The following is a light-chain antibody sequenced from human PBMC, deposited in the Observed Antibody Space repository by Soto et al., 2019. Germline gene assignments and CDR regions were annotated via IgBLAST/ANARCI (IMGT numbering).Light chain of an antibody. CDR3: QQYGRT. CDR2: GAS. J-gene: IGKJ1*01. V-gene: IGKV3-20*01. Sequence: EIVLTQSPGTLSLSPGERATLSCRASQSVSSSYLAWYQQKPGQAPRLLIYGASSRATGIPDRFSGSGSGTDFTLTISRLEPEDFAVYYCQQYGRTFGQGTKXDSK. CDR1: QSVSSSY.